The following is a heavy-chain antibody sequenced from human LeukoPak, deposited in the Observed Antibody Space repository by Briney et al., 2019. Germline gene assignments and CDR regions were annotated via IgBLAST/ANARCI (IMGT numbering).Heavy chain of an antibody. J-gene: IGHJ4*02. CDR2: IKQDGSEK. Sequence: GGSLRPSCAASGFTFSSYWMSWVRQAPGKGLEWVANIKQDGSEKYYVDSVKGRFTISRDNAKNSLYLQMNSLRAEDTAVYYCARGTIAAAGYYYFDYWGQGTQVTVSS. V-gene: IGHV3-7*04. CDR3: ARGTIAAAGYYYFDY. CDR1: GFTFSSYW. D-gene: IGHD6-13*01.